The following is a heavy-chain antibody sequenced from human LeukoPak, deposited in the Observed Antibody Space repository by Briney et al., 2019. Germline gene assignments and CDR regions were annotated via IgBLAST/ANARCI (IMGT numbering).Heavy chain of an antibody. CDR1: GYTFTGYY. V-gene: IGHV1-2*02. J-gene: IGHJ4*02. CDR2: INPNSGGT. CDR3: ARDNWSVLLWFGESQTFDY. D-gene: IGHD3-10*01. Sequence: GASVKVSCKASGYTFTGYYMHWVRQAPGQGLEWMGWINPNSGGTNYAQKFQGRVTMTRDTSISTAYMELSRLRSDDTAVYYCARDNWSVLLWFGESQTFDYWGQGTLVTVSS.